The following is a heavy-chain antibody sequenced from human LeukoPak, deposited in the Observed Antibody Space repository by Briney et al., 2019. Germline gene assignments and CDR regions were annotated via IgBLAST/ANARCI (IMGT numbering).Heavy chain of an antibody. D-gene: IGHD3-22*01. CDR1: GDSISSYY. CDR2: IYYSGST. Sequence: NPSETLSLTCTVSGDSISSYYWSWIRKPPGKGLEWIGYIYYSGSTNYNPSLKSRVTISVDTSKNQFSLKLSSVNAADTAVYYFARLGGGSGYYYFDYWGQGTLVTVSS. CDR3: ARLGGGSGYYYFDY. J-gene: IGHJ4*02. V-gene: IGHV4-59*01.